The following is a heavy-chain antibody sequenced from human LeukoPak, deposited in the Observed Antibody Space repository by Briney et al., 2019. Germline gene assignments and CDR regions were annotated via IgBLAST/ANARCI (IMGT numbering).Heavy chain of an antibody. CDR2: INHSGST. D-gene: IGHD2-15*01. CDR1: GGSISSYY. V-gene: IGHV4-34*01. J-gene: IGHJ6*02. Sequence: SETLSLTCTVSGGSISSYYWSWIRQPPGKGLEWIGKINHSGSTNYNPSLKSRVTISVDTSKNQFSLKLSSVTAADTAVYYCARGRSGYCSGGSCYANYYYYYGMDVWGQGTTVTVSS. CDR3: ARGRSGYCSGGSCYANYYYYYGMDV.